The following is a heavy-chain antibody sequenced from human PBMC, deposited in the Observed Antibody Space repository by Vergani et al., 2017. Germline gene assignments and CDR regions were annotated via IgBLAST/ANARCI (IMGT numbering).Heavy chain of an antibody. J-gene: IGHJ6*03. V-gene: IGHV3-23*01. CDR2: ISGSDGST. CDR1: GFTFSSYA. CDR3: AKGGVVPAAIPYYYYYMDV. Sequence: EVQLLESGGGLVQPGGSLRLSCAASGFTFSSYAMNWVRQAPVKGLEWVSAISGSDGSTYYADSVKGRFTISRDNSKNTLYLQMNSLRAEDTAVYYCAKGGVVPAAIPYYYYYMDVWGKGTTVTVSS. D-gene: IGHD2-2*01.